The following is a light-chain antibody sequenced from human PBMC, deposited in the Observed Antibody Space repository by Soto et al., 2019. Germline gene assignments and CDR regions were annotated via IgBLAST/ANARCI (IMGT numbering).Light chain of an antibody. J-gene: IGKJ1*01. V-gene: IGKV3-11*01. Sequence: EVVLTQSPATLSLSPGERATLSCRASQNVRTFLDWYQQKPGQAPRRLIYGASNRATGIPARFSGSGYWTDFTLPISSLEPEEFAVYYCQQHSHWPPWTFGQGTRVEIQ. CDR2: GAS. CDR3: QQHSHWPPWT. CDR1: QNVRTF.